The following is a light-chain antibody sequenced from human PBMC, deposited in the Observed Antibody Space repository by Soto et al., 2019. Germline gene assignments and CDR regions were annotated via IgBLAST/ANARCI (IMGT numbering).Light chain of an antibody. CDR3: HQSYSTPQT. V-gene: IGKV1-39*01. Sequence: DIQMTQSPSSVSASVGDRITITCRANQSVSDSLNWYQQKPGKVPKLLIYAASSLRSGVPSRISGSGSGTDFTLTISSLQPEDFATYYCHQSYSTPQTFGQGTKVDIK. CDR2: AAS. J-gene: IGKJ1*01. CDR1: QSVSDS.